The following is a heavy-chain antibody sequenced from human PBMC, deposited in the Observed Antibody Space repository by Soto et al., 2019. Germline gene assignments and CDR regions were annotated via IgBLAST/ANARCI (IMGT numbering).Heavy chain of an antibody. CDR2: ISWKDEK. Sequence: GPTLVNPTPTLPVTCTFSGFSLSTSGGGVGWIRQSPGKAPESLALISWKDEKRYNPGLKRRLTITKDTSKQQVVLTMTDLEPVDTGTYFCAHRYGGNYYRWYSHSWCQETLVTVSS. CDR1: GFSLSTSGGG. V-gene: IGHV2-5*01. CDR3: AHRYGGNYYRWYSHS. D-gene: IGHD1-26*01. J-gene: IGHJ4*02.